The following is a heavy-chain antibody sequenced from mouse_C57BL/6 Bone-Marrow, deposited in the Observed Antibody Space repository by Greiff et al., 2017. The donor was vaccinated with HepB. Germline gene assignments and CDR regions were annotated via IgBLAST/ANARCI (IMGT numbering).Heavy chain of an antibody. CDR1: GYTFTDYN. J-gene: IGHJ1*03. CDR3: ARWEPYGSSAYWYFDV. Sequence: EVKLQESGPELVKPGASVKIPCKASGYTFTDYNMDWVKQSHGKSLEWIGDINPNNGGTIYNQKFKGKATLTVDKSSSTACMELRSLTSEDTAVYYCARWEPYGSSAYWYFDVWGTGTTVTVSS. D-gene: IGHD1-1*01. CDR2: INPNNGGT. V-gene: IGHV1-18*01.